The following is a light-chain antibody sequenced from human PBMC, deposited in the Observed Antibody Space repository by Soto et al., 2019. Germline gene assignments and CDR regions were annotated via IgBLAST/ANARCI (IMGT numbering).Light chain of an antibody. Sequence: DIQMTQSPSSLSASVGDRVTFTCRANQGISTSLAWFQQKPGRGPKSLIYAASSLQSGVPSRFSGNGSGTDFSLTISSLQPEDFATYYCQHYKTYPLTFGGGTKVEI. J-gene: IGKJ4*01. CDR3: QHYKTYPLT. V-gene: IGKV1-16*01. CDR1: QGISTS. CDR2: AAS.